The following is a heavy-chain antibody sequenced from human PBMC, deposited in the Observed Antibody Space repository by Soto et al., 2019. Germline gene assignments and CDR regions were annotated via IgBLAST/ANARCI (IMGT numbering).Heavy chain of an antibody. CDR2: IYYSGST. CDR3: ARLRIAAAGQWNWFDP. V-gene: IGHV4-59*08. CDR1: GGSISSYY. Sequence: PSETLSLTCTVSGGSISSYYWSWIRQPPGKGLEWIGYIYYSGSTNYNPSLKSRVTISVDTSKNQFSLKLSSVTAADTAVYYCARLRIAAAGQWNWFDPWGQGTLVTVSS. D-gene: IGHD6-13*01. J-gene: IGHJ5*02.